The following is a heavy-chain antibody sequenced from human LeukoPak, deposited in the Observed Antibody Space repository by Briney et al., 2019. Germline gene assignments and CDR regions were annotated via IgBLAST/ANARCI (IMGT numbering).Heavy chain of an antibody. V-gene: IGHV3-74*01. J-gene: IGHJ4*02. D-gene: IGHD3-16*01. CDR3: AKGGYDYAEYVDY. Sequence: GGSLRLSCATSGFTFSTSWMHWVRQAPGKGLVWVSRISGDGTTTTYADSVKGRFTISRDNSKNTLYLQMNSLRAEDTAVYYCAKGGYDYAEYVDYWGQGTLVTVSS. CDR1: GFTFSTSW. CDR2: ISGDGTTT.